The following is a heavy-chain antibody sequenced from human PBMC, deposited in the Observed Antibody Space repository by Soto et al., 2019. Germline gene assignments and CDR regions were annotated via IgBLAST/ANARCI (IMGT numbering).Heavy chain of an antibody. Sequence: QITLKESGPTLVKPTQTLTLTCTFSGFSLSTSGVGVGWIRQPPGKALEWLALIYWNDDKRYSPSLKSRLTITKDTSKNQVVLTMTNMDPVDTATYYCAHSDLQSRSSAGGAFDIWGQGTMVTVSS. CDR2: IYWNDDK. D-gene: IGHD6-6*01. CDR1: GFSLSTSGVG. V-gene: IGHV2-5*01. CDR3: AHSDLQSRSSAGGAFDI. J-gene: IGHJ3*02.